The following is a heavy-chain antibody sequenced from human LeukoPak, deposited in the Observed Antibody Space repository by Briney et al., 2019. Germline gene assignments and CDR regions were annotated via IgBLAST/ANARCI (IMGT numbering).Heavy chain of an antibody. CDR2: INPSGGST. J-gene: IGHJ4*02. CDR3: ARSSSEGYYFDY. Sequence: ASMKVSCTASGYTFTSYYMHWVRQAPGQGLEWMGIINPSGGSTSYAQKFQGRVTMTRDTSTSTVYMELSSLRSEDTAVYYCARSSSEGYYFDYWGQGTLVTVSS. V-gene: IGHV1-46*01. CDR1: GYTFTSYY. D-gene: IGHD6-6*01.